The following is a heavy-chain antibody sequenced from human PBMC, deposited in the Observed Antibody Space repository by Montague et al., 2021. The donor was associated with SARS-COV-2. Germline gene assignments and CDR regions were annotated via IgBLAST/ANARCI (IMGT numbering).Heavy chain of an antibody. CDR2: ISISGST. Sequence: TLSLTCTVSGGSISSGSYYWSWIRQPAGKGLEWIGRISISGSTNYXPSLKSRVTISVDTSKNQFSLKLSSVTAADTAVYYCARDIAVAGLSDYWGQGTLVTVSS. CDR3: ARDIAVAGLSDY. V-gene: IGHV4-61*02. D-gene: IGHD6-19*01. CDR1: GGSISSGSYY. J-gene: IGHJ4*02.